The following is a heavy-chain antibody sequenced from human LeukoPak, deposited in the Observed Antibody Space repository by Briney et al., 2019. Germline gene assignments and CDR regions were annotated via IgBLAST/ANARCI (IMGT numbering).Heavy chain of an antibody. Sequence: SETLSLTCTVSDYSITRGYHWGWIRQPPGKGLEWIGSIYHSGSTYYNPSLKSRVTISVDTSKNQFSLKLRSVMAADTAVYYCARAYCVGDCTVLHIYFDNWGQGTLVTVSS. CDR3: ARAYCVGDCTVLHIYFDN. CDR1: DYSITRGYH. D-gene: IGHD2-21*02. V-gene: IGHV4-38-2*02. CDR2: IYHSGST. J-gene: IGHJ4*02.